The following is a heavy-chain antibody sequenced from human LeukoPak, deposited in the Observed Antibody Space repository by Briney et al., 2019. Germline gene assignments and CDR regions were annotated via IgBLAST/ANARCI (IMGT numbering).Heavy chain of an antibody. D-gene: IGHD2-2*01. CDR3: ARGFCSSTNCYQGPFDF. Sequence: GGSLRLSCAASGFTFSDYYMSWIRQAPGKGLEWVGHIKNKTNGETTDYAAPVKGRFIISRDDSKNTLYLQMNSLRTEDAAVYYCARGFCSSTNCYQGPFDFWGQGTLVTVSS. CDR1: GFTFSDYY. V-gene: IGHV3-15*01. J-gene: IGHJ4*02. CDR2: IKNKTNGETT.